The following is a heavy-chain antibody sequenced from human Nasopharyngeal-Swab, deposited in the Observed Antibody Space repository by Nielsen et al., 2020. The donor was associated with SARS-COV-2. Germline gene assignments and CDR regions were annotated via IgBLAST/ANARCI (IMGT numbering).Heavy chain of an antibody. V-gene: IGHV3-33*01. CDR1: GFTFSSYG. J-gene: IGHJ4*02. D-gene: IGHD4-17*01. CDR2: IWYDGSNK. Sequence: GGSLRLSCAASGFTFSSYGMHWVRQAPGKGLEWVAVIWYDGSNKYYADYVKGRFTISRDNSKNTLYLQMNSLRAEDTAVYYCARDIPIDYGDYDDYWGQGTLVTVSS. CDR3: ARDIPIDYGDYDDY.